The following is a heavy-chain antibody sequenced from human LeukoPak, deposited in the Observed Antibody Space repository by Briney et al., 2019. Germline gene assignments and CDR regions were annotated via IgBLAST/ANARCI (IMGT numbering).Heavy chain of an antibody. D-gene: IGHD6-13*01. V-gene: IGHV4-38-2*02. CDR3: ARGYSSSWYDY. Sequence: SETLSLTCTVSGYSINRGYYWGWIRQPPGMGLEWIGSIYHSVSTNYNPSLKSRVTISVDTSKNQFSLKLSSVTAADTAVYYCARGYSSSWYDYWGQGTLVTVSS. CDR1: GYSINRGYY. J-gene: IGHJ4*02. CDR2: IYHSVST.